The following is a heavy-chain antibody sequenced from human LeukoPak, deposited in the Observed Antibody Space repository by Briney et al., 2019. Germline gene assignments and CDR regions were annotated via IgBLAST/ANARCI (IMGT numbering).Heavy chain of an antibody. CDR2: IYYSGST. CDR1: GGSISSSSYY. Sequence: PSETLSLTCTVSGGSISSSSYYWGWIRQPPGKGLEWIGSIYYSGSTYYNPSLKSRVTISVDTSKNQFSLKLSSVTAADTAVYYCARLGADWLLLGDWFDPWGQGTLVTVSS. V-gene: IGHV4-39*07. J-gene: IGHJ5*02. CDR3: ARLGADWLLLGDWFDP. D-gene: IGHD3-9*01.